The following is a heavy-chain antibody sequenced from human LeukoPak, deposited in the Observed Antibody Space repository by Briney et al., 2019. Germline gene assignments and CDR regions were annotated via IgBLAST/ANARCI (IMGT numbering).Heavy chain of an antibody. V-gene: IGHV1-18*01. CDR3: ARGDDILTGYFRGFDY. D-gene: IGHD3-9*01. CDR1: GYTFTSYG. Sequence: ASVKVSCKASGYTFTSYGISWVRQAPGQGLEWMGWISAYNGNTSYAQKFQGRVTMTTGTSTRTAYMELRSLRSDDTAVYYCARGDDILTGYFRGFDYWGQGTLVTVPS. J-gene: IGHJ4*02. CDR2: ISAYNGNT.